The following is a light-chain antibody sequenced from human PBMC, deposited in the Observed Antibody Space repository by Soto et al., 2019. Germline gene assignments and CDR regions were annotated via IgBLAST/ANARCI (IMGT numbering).Light chain of an antibody. CDR1: QDIDNY. J-gene: IGKJ4*01. CDR3: QQYDSLPS. Sequence: IQMTQSPSSLSASIGDRVTLTCQASQDIDNYLNWYQKQPGKAPRLLIYDASNLKIGVPSRFRGSGSGTNFSLTITSLQSEDIATYYCQQYDSLPSFGGGTKVDIK. V-gene: IGKV1-33*01. CDR2: DAS.